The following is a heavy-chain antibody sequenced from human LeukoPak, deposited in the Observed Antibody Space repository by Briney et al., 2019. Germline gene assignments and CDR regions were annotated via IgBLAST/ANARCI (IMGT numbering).Heavy chain of an antibody. CDR1: GFTFSSYG. CDR3: AKDPYYGSGRYFDY. Sequence: GRSLRLSCAASGFTFSSYGMHWVRQAPGKGLEWVAVISYDGSNKYYADSVKGRFTISRDNSKNTLYLQMNSLRAEDTAVNYCAKDPYYGSGRYFDYWGQGTLVTVSS. D-gene: IGHD3-10*01. CDR2: ISYDGSNK. V-gene: IGHV3-30*18. J-gene: IGHJ4*02.